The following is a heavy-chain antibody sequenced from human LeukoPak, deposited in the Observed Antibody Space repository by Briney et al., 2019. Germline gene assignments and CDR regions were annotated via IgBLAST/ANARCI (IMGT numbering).Heavy chain of an antibody. CDR1: GGSISSGSYY. V-gene: IGHV4-61*02. Sequence: SETLSLTCTVSGGSISSGSYYWSWIRQPAGKGLEWIGRIYTSGSTNYNPSLKSRVTISVDTSKNQFSLKLSSVTAAGTAVYYCARDRFDDGSGYYYHYYYYMDVWGKGTTVTVSS. CDR3: ARDRFDDGSGYYYHYYYYMDV. CDR2: IYTSGST. D-gene: IGHD3-22*01. J-gene: IGHJ6*03.